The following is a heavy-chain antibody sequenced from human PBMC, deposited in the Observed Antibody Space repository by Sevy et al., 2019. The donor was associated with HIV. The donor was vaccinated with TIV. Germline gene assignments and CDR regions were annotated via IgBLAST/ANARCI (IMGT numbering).Heavy chain of an antibody. CDR1: GFTFSSYS. D-gene: IGHD4-17*01. V-gene: IGHV3-21*01. CDR2: ISSSSSYI. J-gene: IGHJ3*02. Sequence: GGSLRLSCAASGFTFSSYSMNWVRQAPGKGLEWVSSISSSSSYIYYADSVKGRFNISGDNAKNSLYLQMNSLRAEDTAVYYCARSPDYGGNSGAFDIWGQGTMVTVSS. CDR3: ARSPDYGGNSGAFDI.